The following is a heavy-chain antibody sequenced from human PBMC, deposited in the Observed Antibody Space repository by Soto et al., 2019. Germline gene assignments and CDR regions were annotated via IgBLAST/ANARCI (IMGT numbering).Heavy chain of an antibody. CDR1: GGTFSSYA. Sequence: QVQLVQSGAEVKKPGSSVKVSCKASGGTFSSYAISWVRQAPGQGLEWMGGIIPIFGTANYAQKFQGRVTITADKSTSIAYMELSSLSYEDTAVYYCARVGMDGSGSYPKSYYYGMDVWGQGTPVTVSS. CDR3: ARVGMDGSGSYPKSYYYGMDV. V-gene: IGHV1-69*06. J-gene: IGHJ6*02. CDR2: IIPIFGTA. D-gene: IGHD3-10*01.